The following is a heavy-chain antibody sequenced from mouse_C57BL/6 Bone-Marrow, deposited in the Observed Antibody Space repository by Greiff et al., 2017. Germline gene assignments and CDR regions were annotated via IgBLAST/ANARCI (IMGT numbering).Heavy chain of an antibody. D-gene: IGHD3-3*01. CDR2: INPGSGGA. J-gene: IGHJ4*01. CDR1: GYAFTNYL. CDR3: RSRAMDY. Sequence: QVQLQQSGAELVRPGTSVKVSCKASGYAFTNYLIEWVKQRPGQGLEWIGVINPGSGGANYNEKFKGKATLTADKSSSTAYMHLSSLTSEDSAVYFCRSRAMDYWGQGTSVTVSS. V-gene: IGHV1-54*01.